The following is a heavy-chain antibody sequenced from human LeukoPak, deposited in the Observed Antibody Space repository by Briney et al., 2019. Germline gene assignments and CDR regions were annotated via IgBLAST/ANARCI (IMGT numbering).Heavy chain of an antibody. CDR2: MYYSGST. CDR1: GGSISSYY. V-gene: IGHV4-59*08. Sequence: SSETLSLTCTVSGGSISSYYWSWIRQPPGKGLEWIGYMYYSGSTNYKPSLKSRVTVSVDTSKNQFSLKLSSVIAADTAVYYCARLRRPGIFDYWGQGTLVTVSS. CDR3: ARLRRPGIFDY. D-gene: IGHD3-10*01. J-gene: IGHJ4*02.